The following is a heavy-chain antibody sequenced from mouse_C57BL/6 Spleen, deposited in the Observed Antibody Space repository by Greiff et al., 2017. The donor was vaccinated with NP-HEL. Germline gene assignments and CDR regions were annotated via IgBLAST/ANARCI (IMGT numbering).Heavy chain of an antibody. CDR1: GFTFSSYA. Sequence: EVQGVESGGGLVKPGGSLKLSCAASGFTFSSYAMSWVRQTPEKRLEWVATISDGGSYTYYPDNVKGRFTISRDNAKNNLYLQMSHLKSEDTAMYYCARGGGTFRAWFAYWGQGTLVTVSA. CDR3: ARGGGTFRAWFAY. V-gene: IGHV5-4*01. D-gene: IGHD4-1*01. CDR2: ISDGGSYT. J-gene: IGHJ3*01.